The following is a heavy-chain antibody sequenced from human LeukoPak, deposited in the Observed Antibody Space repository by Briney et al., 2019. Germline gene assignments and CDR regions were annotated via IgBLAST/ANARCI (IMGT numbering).Heavy chain of an antibody. V-gene: IGHV3-30-3*01. CDR1: GFTFSSYA. J-gene: IGHJ4*02. D-gene: IGHD3-22*01. CDR3: ATADSSGYYLDY. CDR2: ISYDGSNK. Sequence: GGSLRLSCAASGFTFSSYAMHWVRQAPGKGLEWVAVISYDGSNKYYADSVKGRFTISRDNSKNTLYLQMNSLRAEDTAVYYCATADSSGYYLDYWGQGTLVTVSS.